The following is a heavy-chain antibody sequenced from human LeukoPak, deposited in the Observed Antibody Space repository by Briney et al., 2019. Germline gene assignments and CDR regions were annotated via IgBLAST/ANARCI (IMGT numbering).Heavy chain of an antibody. CDR2: IYPRDGST. CDR3: ARDQEAFDY. CDR1: GYTFTSNY. J-gene: IGHJ4*02. V-gene: IGHV1-46*01. Sequence: VASVKVSCKASGYTFTSNYLHWVRQAPGQGLEWMGMIYPRDGSTSYAQKFQGRVTVTRDTSTSTVHMELSGLRSEDTAVYYCARDQEAFDYWGQGTLVTVSS.